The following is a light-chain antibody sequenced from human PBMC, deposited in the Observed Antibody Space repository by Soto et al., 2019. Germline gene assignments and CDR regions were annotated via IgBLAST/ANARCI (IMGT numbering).Light chain of an antibody. J-gene: IGKJ4*01. CDR3: QQVKSYPRT. V-gene: IGKV1-5*01. CDR2: QES. Sequence: DIQMTQSPSTLSGSVGDRVTITCRASQTISSWLAWYQQKPGKAPRLLIYQESTLQSGVPSRFSGSKSGTQFTLTIDSLQPEDFATYYCQQVKSYPRTFGGGTKVEIK. CDR1: QTISSW.